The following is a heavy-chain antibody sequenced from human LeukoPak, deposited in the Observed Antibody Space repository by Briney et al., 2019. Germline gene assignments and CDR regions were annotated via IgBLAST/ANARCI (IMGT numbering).Heavy chain of an antibody. CDR2: IYYSGST. V-gene: IGHV4-59*01. CDR1: GASISDFY. J-gene: IGHJ6*03. Sequence: SETLSLTCTVSGASISDFYWSWIRQPPGKGLEWIGYIYYSGSTNYNPSLKSRVTISVDTSKNQFSLKLTSVTAADTAVYYCARTMEGYCSGGSCYQYSYYMDVWGKGTTVTVSS. D-gene: IGHD2-15*01. CDR3: ARTMEGYCSGGSCYQYSYYMDV.